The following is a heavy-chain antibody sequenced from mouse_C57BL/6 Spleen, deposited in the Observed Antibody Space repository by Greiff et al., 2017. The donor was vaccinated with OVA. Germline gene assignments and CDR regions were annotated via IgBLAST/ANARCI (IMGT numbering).Heavy chain of an antibody. CDR2: FTPNYGTT. CDR3: ARSMGYSNPFDY. Sequence: EVQLHQSGPELVKPGASVKISCKASGCSFTDSNLNWVKQSNGKSLEWIGVFTPNYGTTSYNQKFKGKATLTVDQSSSTAYMQRNSLTSEDSSVYYCARSMGYSNPFDYWGQGTTLTVSS. V-gene: IGHV1-39*01. D-gene: IGHD2-5*01. J-gene: IGHJ2*01. CDR1: GCSFTDSN.